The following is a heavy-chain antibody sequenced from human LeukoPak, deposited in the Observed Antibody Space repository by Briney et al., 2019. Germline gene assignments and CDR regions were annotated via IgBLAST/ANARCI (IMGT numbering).Heavy chain of an antibody. CDR2: IYSGVGT. J-gene: IGHJ6*02. CDR1: GFTVSSNY. CDR3: AKDRGVGAIYYYYYGMDV. Sequence: GGSLRLSCAASGFTVSSNYMSWVRQAPGKGLEWVSVIYSGVGTYYADSVKGRFTISRDNDKNSLYLQMNSLRAEDTALYYCAKDRGVGAIYYYYYGMDVWGQGTTVTVSS. V-gene: IGHV3-53*05. D-gene: IGHD1-26*01.